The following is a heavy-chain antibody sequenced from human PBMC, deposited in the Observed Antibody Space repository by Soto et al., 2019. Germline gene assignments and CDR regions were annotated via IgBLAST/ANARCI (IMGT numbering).Heavy chain of an antibody. CDR2: IYHSGST. D-gene: IGHD2-2*01. CDR3: ARALWGPAGHINWFDP. V-gene: IGHV4-4*02. CDR1: GGSISSSNW. Sequence: SETLSLTCAVSGGSISSSNWWSWVRQPPGKGLEWIGEIYHSGSTNYNPSLKSRVTISVDKSKNQFSLKLSSVTAADTAVYYCARALWGPAGHINWFDPWGQGTLVTSPQ. J-gene: IGHJ5*02.